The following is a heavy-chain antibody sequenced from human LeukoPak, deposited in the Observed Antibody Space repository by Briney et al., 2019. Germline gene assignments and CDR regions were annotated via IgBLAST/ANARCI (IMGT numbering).Heavy chain of an antibody. D-gene: IGHD5-24*01. J-gene: IGHJ4*02. CDR2: ISYDGSNK. CDR1: GFTFSSYA. CDR3: ASLEMATT. V-gene: IGHV3-30-3*01. Sequence: GGSLRLSCAASGFTFSSYAMHWVRQAPGKGLEGVAVISYDGSNKYYADSVKGRFTISRDNSKNTLYLQMNSLRAEDTAVYYCASLEMATTWGQGTLVTVSS.